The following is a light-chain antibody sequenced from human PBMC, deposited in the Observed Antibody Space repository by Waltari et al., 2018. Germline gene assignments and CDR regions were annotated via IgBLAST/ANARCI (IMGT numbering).Light chain of an antibody. CDR3: CSYNDGPYV. CDR1: SSDFGTYNL. V-gene: IGLV2-23*02. J-gene: IGLJ1*01. CDR2: EVT. Sequence: SALNQPASVSGSPGPSITISRTGTSSDFGTYNLVSWYQQHPGKAPKLMIYEVTKRPSGVSSRFSASRSGNTASLTISGLQAEDEADYYCCSYNDGPYVFGTGTKVTVL.